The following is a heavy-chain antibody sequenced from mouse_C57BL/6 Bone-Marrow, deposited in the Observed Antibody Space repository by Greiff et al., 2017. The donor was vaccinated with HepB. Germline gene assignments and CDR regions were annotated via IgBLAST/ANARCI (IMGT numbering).Heavy chain of an antibody. CDR3: ARDHYYGSSLYAMDY. V-gene: IGHV1-81*01. Sequence: QVQLKQSGAELARPGASVKLSCKASGYTFTSYGISWVKQRTGQGLEWIGEIYPRSGNTYYNEKFKGKATLTADKSSSTAYMELRILTSEDSAVYFCARDHYYGSSLYAMDYWGQGTSVTVSS. CDR2: IYPRSGNT. CDR1: GYTFTSYG. J-gene: IGHJ4*01. D-gene: IGHD1-1*01.